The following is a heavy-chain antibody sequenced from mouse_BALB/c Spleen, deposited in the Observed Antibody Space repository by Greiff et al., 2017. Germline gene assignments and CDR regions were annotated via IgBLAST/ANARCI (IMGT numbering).Heavy chain of an antibody. CDR3: TREGLTGNYFDY. J-gene: IGHJ2*01. CDR2: IYPGSGST. D-gene: IGHD4-1*01. CDR1: GYTFTSYW. Sequence: LKQPGSELVRPGASVKLSCKASGYTFTSYWMHWVKQRHGQGLEWIGNIYPGSGSTNYDEKFKSKGTLTVDTSSSTAYMHLSSLTSEDSAVYYCTREGLTGNYFDYWGQGTTLTVSS. V-gene: IGHV1S22*01.